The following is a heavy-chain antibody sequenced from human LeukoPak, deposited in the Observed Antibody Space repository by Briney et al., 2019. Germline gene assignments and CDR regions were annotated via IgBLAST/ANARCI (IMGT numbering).Heavy chain of an antibody. V-gene: IGHV4-34*01. CDR3: AGGSYDSSGYFYF. D-gene: IGHD3-22*01. J-gene: IGHJ4*02. Sequence: SETLSLTCAVYGVSFSGYYWNWIRQPPGKGLEWIGEINDGGSTNYNPSLKNRVTISVETSKNQFSLNLSSVTAADTAVYFCAGGSYDSSGYFYFWGQGTLVTVSS. CDR2: INDGGST. CDR1: GVSFSGYY.